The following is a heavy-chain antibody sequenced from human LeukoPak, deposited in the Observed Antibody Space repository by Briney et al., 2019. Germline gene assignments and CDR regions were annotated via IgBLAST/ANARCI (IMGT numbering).Heavy chain of an antibody. CDR1: GFTFTNAW. J-gene: IGHJ4*02. D-gene: IGHD6-13*01. CDR2: IKSKSDGGTT. V-gene: IGHV3-15*01. Sequence: GGSLRLSCAASGFTFTNAWMSWVRQAPGKGLEWVGRIKSKSDGGTTEYGAPVKGRFTISRDDSKNTLYLQMNSLKAEDTAVYYCTTDAGYNSRWYNWWGQGTLVTVSS. CDR3: TTDAGYNSRWYNW.